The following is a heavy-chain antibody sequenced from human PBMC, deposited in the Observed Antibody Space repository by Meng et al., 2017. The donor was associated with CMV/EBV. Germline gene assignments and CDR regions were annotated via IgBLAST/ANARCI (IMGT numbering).Heavy chain of an antibody. CDR1: GFTFSSYG. CDR3: AKDHVVVIALPPNWFDP. J-gene: IGHJ5*02. Sequence: GESLKISCAASGFTFSSYGMHWVRQAPGKGLEWVAFIRYDGSNKYYADPVKGRFTISRDNSKNTLYLQMNSLRAEDTAVYYCAKDHVVVIALPPNWFDPWGQGTLVTVSS. D-gene: IGHD2-21*01. CDR2: IRYDGSNK. V-gene: IGHV3-30*02.